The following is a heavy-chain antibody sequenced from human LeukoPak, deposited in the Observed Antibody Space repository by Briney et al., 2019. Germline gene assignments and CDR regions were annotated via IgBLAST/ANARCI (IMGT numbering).Heavy chain of an antibody. V-gene: IGHV3-23*01. CDR3: AIMHGYYDGSGYWVQ. Sequence: PGGSLRLSCAASGFTFTSYAMSWVRQAPGKGLEWVSFIAPGGVTTSYADSVKGRFTISRDNPRKTLYMQMNSLRDEDTALYYCAIMHGYYDGSGYWVQRGQGALVTVSS. CDR2: IAPGGVTT. J-gene: IGHJ4*02. CDR1: GFTFTSYA. D-gene: IGHD3-22*01.